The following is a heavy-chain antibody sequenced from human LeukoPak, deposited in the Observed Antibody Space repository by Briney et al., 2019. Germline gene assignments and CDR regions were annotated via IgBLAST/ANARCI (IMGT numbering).Heavy chain of an antibody. CDR1: GFTFSSYA. J-gene: IGHJ4*02. CDR2: VWYDGTNK. V-gene: IGHV3-33*08. CDR3: ARDRGAYDFYFDY. D-gene: IGHD5-12*01. Sequence: GGSLRLSCAASGFTFSSYAMHWVRQAPGQGLEWVAVVWYDGTNKYYADSVKGRFTISRDNSKNTLYLQMNSLTAEDTAVYYCARDRGAYDFYFDYWGQGTLVTVSS.